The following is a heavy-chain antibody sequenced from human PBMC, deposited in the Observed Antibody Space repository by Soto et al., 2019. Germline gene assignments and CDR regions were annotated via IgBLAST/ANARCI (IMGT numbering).Heavy chain of an antibody. V-gene: IGHV1-69*04. CDR1: GGTFSIYT. CDR2: IIPILGIA. J-gene: IGHJ6*02. D-gene: IGHD3-10*01. CDR3: ARDQSTSGSGSYDYYYYYGMDV. Sequence: SVKVSCKASGGTFSIYTISWVRQAPGQGLEWMGRIIPILGIANYAQKFQGRVTITADKSTSTAYMELSSLRSEDTAVYYCARDQSTSGSGSYDYYYYYGMDVWGQGTTVTVSS.